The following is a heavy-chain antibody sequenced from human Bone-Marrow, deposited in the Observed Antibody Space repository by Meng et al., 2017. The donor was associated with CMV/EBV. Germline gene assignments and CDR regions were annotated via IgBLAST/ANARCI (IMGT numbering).Heavy chain of an antibody. V-gene: IGHV1-18*01. Sequence: ASVKVSCKASGGTFSSYAISWVRQAPGQGLEWIGWISTNNGNTKYAQKFQGRVTMTTDTSTSTGYIELTSLRSDDTAVYYCARDRFLWGMDVWGQGTTVTVSS. CDR1: GGTFSSYA. CDR3: ARDRFLWGMDV. J-gene: IGHJ6*02. D-gene: IGHD3-3*01. CDR2: ISTNNGNT.